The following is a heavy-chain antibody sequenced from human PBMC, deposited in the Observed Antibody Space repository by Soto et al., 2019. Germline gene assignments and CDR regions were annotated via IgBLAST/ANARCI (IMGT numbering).Heavy chain of an antibody. CDR1: GFTFSSYA. J-gene: IGHJ4*02. D-gene: IGHD3-10*01. V-gene: IGHV3-23*01. Sequence: EVQLLESGGGLVQPGGSLRLSCAASGFTFSSYAMSWVRQAPGKGLEWVSAVSGSGGSTYYADSVKGRFTIPRDNSKNTLDLQMDSLRAEDTAVYYCAKDSAVDYYGSGSPFYCGQGTLVTVSS. CDR2: VSGSGGST. CDR3: AKDSAVDYYGSGSPFY.